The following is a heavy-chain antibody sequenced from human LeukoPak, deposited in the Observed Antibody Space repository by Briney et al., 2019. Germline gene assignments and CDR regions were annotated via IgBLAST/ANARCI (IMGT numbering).Heavy chain of an antibody. Sequence: ASVKVSCKASGYTFTDYYMHWVRQAPGQGLEWMGWINPDSGGTNYAQKFQGRVTMTRDTSISTASMELSRLRSDDTAMYHCARAPAGYYDSSGYYDYWGQGTLVTVSS. V-gene: IGHV1-2*02. CDR3: ARAPAGYYDSSGYYDY. J-gene: IGHJ4*02. D-gene: IGHD3-22*01. CDR1: GYTFTDYY. CDR2: INPDSGGT.